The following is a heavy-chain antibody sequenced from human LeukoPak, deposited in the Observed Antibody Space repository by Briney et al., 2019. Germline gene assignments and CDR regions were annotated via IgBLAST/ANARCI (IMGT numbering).Heavy chain of an antibody. D-gene: IGHD1-26*01. V-gene: IGHV4-30-2*01. J-gene: IGHJ3*02. CDR3: ARAQVGATTDGDAFDI. CDR1: GGSISSGGYS. CDR2: IYHSGST. Sequence: PSETLSLTCAVSGGSISSGGYSWSWIRQPPGKGLEWIGYIYHSGSTYYNPSLKSRVTISVDRSKNQFSLKLSSVTAADTAVYYCARAQVGATTDGDAFDIWGQGTMVTVSS.